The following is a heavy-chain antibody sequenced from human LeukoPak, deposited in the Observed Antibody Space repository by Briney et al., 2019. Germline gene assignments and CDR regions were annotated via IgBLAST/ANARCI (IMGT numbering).Heavy chain of an antibody. V-gene: IGHV3-9*01. J-gene: IGHJ3*02. CDR2: ISWNSGSI. CDR1: GFTFDDYA. D-gene: IGHD6-6*01. CDR3: AKGTAARPRAFDI. Sequence: GRSLRLSCAASGFTFDDYAMHWVRQAPGKGLEWVSGISWNSGSIGYADSVKGRFTISRDNAKNSLYLQMNSLRAEDTALYYCAKGTAARPRAFDIWGQGTMVTVSS.